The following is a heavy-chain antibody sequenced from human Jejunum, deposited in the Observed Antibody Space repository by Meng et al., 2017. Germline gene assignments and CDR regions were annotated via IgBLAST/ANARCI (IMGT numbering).Heavy chain of an antibody. J-gene: IGHJ4*02. D-gene: IGHD3-22*01. V-gene: IGHV3-23*04. CDR2: ISGGGVT. Sequence: VQVVRAGGGLVMPGGDLRRSCISYWFNFGGYYINWVLRAPGGKPGWVADISGGGVTYYAYAVEGRFTISRDNSENTVYLQIHSLRADETAVYYCAREYFYDRSGYDYWGQGTLVTVSS. CDR1: WFNFGGYY. CDR3: AREYFYDRSGYDY.